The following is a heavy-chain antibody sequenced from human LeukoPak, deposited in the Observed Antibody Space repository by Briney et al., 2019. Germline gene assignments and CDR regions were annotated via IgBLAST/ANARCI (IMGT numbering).Heavy chain of an antibody. CDR3: ARGRAYCSSTSCRHRWFDP. CDR2: IYYSGST. CDR1: GGSISSGGYY. J-gene: IGHJ5*02. D-gene: IGHD2-2*01. Sequence: SQTLSLTCTVSGGSISSGGYYWSWIRQHPGKGLEWIGYIYYSGSTYYNPSLKSRVTISVDTSKNQFSLKLSSVTAADTAVYYCARGRAYCSSTSCRHRWFDPWGQGTLVTVSS. V-gene: IGHV4-31*03.